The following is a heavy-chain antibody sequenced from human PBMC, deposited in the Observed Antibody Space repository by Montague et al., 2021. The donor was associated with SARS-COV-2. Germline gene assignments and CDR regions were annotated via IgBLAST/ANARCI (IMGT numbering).Heavy chain of an antibody. D-gene: IGHD3-22*01. J-gene: IGHJ4*02. CDR1: GGSISSSSYF. CDR3: ARGHQGVAMIVVVMRGAEYYLDY. CDR2: INHGGIT. Sequence: SETLSLTCTVSGGSISSSSYFWGWIRQPPGEGLEWIGEINHGGITNYSPSLKSRVTISADTSKNQFSLKLKSVTAADTANYYCARGHQGVAMIVVVMRGAEYYLDYWGQGSLVTVSS. V-gene: IGHV4-39*07.